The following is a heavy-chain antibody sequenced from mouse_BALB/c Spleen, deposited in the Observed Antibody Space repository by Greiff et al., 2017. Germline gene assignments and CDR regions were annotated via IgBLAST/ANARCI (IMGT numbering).Heavy chain of an antibody. J-gene: IGHJ1*01. V-gene: IGHV5-6*01. D-gene: IGHD2-1*01. CDR1: GFTFSSYG. Sequence: DVHLVESGGDLVKPGGSLTLSCAASGFTFSSYGMSWVRQTPDKRLEWVAIISSGGSYTYYPDSVKGRFTISRDNTKNTLYLLMSSLKSEDTAMYYCARHENYGNYGYFDVWGAGTTVTVSS. CDR2: ISSGGSYT. CDR3: ARHENYGNYGYFDV.